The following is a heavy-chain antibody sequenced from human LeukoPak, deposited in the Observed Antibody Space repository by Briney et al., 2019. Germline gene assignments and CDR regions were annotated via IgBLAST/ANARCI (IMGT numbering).Heavy chain of an antibody. Sequence: SETLSLTCTVSGGSISSSSYYWGWIRQPPGKGLEWIGSIYYSGSTYYNPSLKSRVTISVDTSKNQFSLKLSSVTAADTVVYYCASQIWDCSSTSCYSPYWGQGTLVTVSS. CDR1: GGSISSSSYY. CDR3: ASQIWDCSSTSCYSPY. V-gene: IGHV4-39*07. D-gene: IGHD2-2*01. J-gene: IGHJ4*02. CDR2: IYYSGST.